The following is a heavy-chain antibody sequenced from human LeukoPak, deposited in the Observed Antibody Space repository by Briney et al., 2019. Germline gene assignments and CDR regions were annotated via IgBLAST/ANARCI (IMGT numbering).Heavy chain of an antibody. CDR3: ARGDDSSGYYYFLLDY. J-gene: IGHJ4*02. D-gene: IGHD3-22*01. Sequence: SVKVSCKASGYTFTSYGISWVRQAPGQGLDWMGWISAYNGNTNYARKLQGRVTMTTDAYTSTAYMELRSLRSDDTAVYYCARGDDSSGYYYFLLDYWGQGTLVTVSS. CDR2: ISAYNGNT. CDR1: GYTFTSYG. V-gene: IGHV1-18*01.